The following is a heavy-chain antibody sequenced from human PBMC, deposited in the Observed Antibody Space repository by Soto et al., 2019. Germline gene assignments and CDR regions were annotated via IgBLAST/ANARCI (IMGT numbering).Heavy chain of an antibody. CDR2: MNPNSGNT. J-gene: IGHJ5*02. CDR3: ARGLDWSGYLNWFDP. D-gene: IGHD3-3*01. CDR1: GYTFTSYD. Sequence: ASVKVSCKASGYTFTSYDINWVRQATGQGLEWMGWMNPNSGNTGYAQKFQGRVTMTRNTSISTAYMELSSLRSEDTAVYYCARGLDWSGYLNWFDPWGQGTLVTVSS. V-gene: IGHV1-8*01.